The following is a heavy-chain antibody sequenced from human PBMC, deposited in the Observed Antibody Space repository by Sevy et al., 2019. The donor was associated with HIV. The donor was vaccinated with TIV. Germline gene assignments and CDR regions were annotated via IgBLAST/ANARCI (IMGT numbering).Heavy chain of an antibody. J-gene: IGHJ4*02. CDR1: GGTFSSYA. CDR2: IIPIFGTA. D-gene: IGHD1-26*01. CDR3: VRDRKVVKWVD. V-gene: IGHV1-69*13. Sequence: ASVKVSCKASGGTFSSYAISWVRQAPGQGLEWMGGIIPIFGTANYAQKFQGRVTITADESTSTAYMELSSLRSEDTAVYYCVRDRKVVKWVDWGQGTLVTVSS.